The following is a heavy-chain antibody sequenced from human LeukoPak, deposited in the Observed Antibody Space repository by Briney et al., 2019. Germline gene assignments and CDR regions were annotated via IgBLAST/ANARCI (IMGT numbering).Heavy chain of an antibody. CDR2: IYHSGST. D-gene: IGHD3-22*01. Sequence: SQTLSLTCAVSGGSISSGGYSWSWIRQPPGKGLEWIGYIYHSGSTYYNPSLKSRVTISVGRSKNQFSLKLSSVTAADTAVYYCARHGGSGYNLTQPFDYWGQGTLVTVSS. CDR1: GGSISSGGYS. CDR3: ARHGGSGYNLTQPFDY. V-gene: IGHV4-30-2*01. J-gene: IGHJ4*02.